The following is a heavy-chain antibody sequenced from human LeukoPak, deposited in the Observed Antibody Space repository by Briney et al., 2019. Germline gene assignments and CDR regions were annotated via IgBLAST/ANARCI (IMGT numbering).Heavy chain of an antibody. D-gene: IGHD2-21*02. V-gene: IGHV1-2*06. CDR2: IDPNSGGT. CDR1: GYTFSGYY. CDR3: ARAVAYCGGDCYPQSYYYYYMDV. Sequence: ASVKVSCKASGYTFSGYYMHWVRQAPGQGLEWMERIDPNSGGTNYAQKFQGRVAMTRDTSISTAYMELSRLRSDDTAVYYCARAVAYCGGDCYPQSYYYYYMDVWGKGTTVTVSS. J-gene: IGHJ6*03.